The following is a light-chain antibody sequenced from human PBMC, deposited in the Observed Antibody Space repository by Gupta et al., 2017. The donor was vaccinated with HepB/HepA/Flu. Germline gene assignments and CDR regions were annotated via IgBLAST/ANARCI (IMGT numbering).Light chain of an antibody. CDR1: QSISSY. Sequence: DIQMTQSPSSLSASVGDRVTITCRASQSISSYLTWYQQKPGKAPKLLIYAASTLQRGVPSTFSGTGSGTDFTLTISSLQPEVFATYYSQQSDNTPLTFGGGTQVEIK. CDR3: QQSDNTPLT. J-gene: IGKJ4*01. V-gene: IGKV1-39*01. CDR2: AAS.